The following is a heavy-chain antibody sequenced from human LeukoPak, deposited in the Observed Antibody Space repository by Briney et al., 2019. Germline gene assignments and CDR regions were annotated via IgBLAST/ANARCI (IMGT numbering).Heavy chain of an antibody. CDR3: ATGYYYESSGYPWYFDY. D-gene: IGHD3-22*01. CDR1: GFTFTEAW. J-gene: IGHJ4*02. Sequence: PGGSLRLSCATSGFTFTEAWMTWVRQAPGKGLEWVGRLKSKADGGTTDYAAPVKGRFTISGDDSKNILYLQMYSLKTEDTAVYSCATGYYYESSGYPWYFDYWGQGTLVTVSS. V-gene: IGHV3-15*01. CDR2: LKSKADGGTT.